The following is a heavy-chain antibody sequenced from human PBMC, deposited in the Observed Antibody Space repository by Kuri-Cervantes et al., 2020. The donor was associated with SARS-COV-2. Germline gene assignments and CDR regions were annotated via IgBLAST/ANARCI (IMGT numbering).Heavy chain of an antibody. CDR2: ISYDGSNK. CDR3: AKALASTNYYFDY. V-gene: IGHV3-30*07. J-gene: IGHJ4*02. CDR1: GFTFSSYA. Sequence: GESLKISCAASGFTFSSYAMHWVRQAPGKGLEWVAVISYDGSNKYYADSVKGRFTISRDNSKNTLYLQMNSLRAEDTAVYYCAKALASTNYYFDYWGQGTLATVSS. D-gene: IGHD5-12*01.